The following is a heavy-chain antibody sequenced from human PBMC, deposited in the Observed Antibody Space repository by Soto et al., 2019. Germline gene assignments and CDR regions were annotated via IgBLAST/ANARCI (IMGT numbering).Heavy chain of an antibody. V-gene: IGHV2-5*02. J-gene: IGHJ4*02. Sequence: QITLKESGPPLVKPTQTLTLTCTFSGFSLSTSGVGVGWIRQPPGKALEWLALIYWDDDKRYSPSLKSRLTITKDTSKNQVVLTMTNMDPVDTATYYCVQRFGELLRVDYWGQGTLVTVSS. CDR1: GFSLSTSGVG. CDR3: VQRFGELLRVDY. CDR2: IYWDDDK. D-gene: IGHD3-10*01.